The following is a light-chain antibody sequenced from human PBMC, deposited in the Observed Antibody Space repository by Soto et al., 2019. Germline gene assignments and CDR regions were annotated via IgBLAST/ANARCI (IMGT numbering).Light chain of an antibody. J-gene: IGKJ5*01. V-gene: IGKV3-15*01. CDR1: QSVASN. Sequence: EIVMTQSPATLSVSPVESVTLSCRASQSVASNLAWDQQRPGQAPSLLIFGASTRAPGIPGRFSGSGSGTDFTLTISSLQSEDFAVYHCQHYNNWPITFGQGTRLAIK. CDR3: QHYNNWPIT. CDR2: GAS.